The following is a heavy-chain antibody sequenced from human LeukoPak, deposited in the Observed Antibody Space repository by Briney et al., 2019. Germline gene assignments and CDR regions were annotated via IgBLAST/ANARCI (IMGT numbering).Heavy chain of an antibody. CDR1: GFTFSSYE. V-gene: IGHV3-48*03. Sequence: GGSLRLSCAASGFTFSSYEMNWVRQAPGKGLEWVSYISSSGSTIYYADSVKGRFTISRDNAKNSLYLQMNSLRAEDTAVYYCARGRSTTMIVEVITPFDYWGQGTLVTVSS. CDR2: ISSSGSTI. CDR3: ARGRSTTMIVEVITPFDY. J-gene: IGHJ4*02. D-gene: IGHD3-22*01.